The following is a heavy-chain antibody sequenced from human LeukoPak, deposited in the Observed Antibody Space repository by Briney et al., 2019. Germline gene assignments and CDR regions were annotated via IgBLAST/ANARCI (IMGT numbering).Heavy chain of an antibody. CDR2: INPNSGVT. J-gene: IGHJ4*02. V-gene: IGHV1-2*02. CDR1: GNXFSGYY. Sequence: ASVKVSCKASGNXFSGYYIHWVRQAPGQGLEWMGWINPNSGVTNYAQKFQGRVTMTRDTSISTAYMELTSLRSDDTAVYYCATTRVTTTRLDYWGQGTVVTVSS. CDR3: ATTRVTTTRLDY. D-gene: IGHD5-12*01.